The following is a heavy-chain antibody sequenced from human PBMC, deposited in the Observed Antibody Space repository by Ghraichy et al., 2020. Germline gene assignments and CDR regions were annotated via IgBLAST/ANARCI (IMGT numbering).Heavy chain of an antibody. Sequence: GGSLRLSCAASGFTFSSYSMNWVRQAPGKGLEWVSSISSSSSYIYYADSVKGRFTISRDNAKNSLYLQMNSLRAEDTAVYYCARDILEWLSHYYYYGMDVWGQGTTVTVSS. CDR3: ARDILEWLSHYYYYGMDV. V-gene: IGHV3-21*01. J-gene: IGHJ6*02. CDR1: GFTFSSYS. CDR2: ISSSSSYI. D-gene: IGHD3-3*01.